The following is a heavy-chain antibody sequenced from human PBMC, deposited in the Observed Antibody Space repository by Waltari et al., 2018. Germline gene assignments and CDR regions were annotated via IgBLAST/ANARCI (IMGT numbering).Heavy chain of an antibody. CDR3: ARGGLGYCSGGSCQYFQH. V-gene: IGHV4-34*01. CDR1: GGSFSGYY. D-gene: IGHD2-15*01. Sequence: QVQLQQWGAGLLKPSETLSLTCAVYGGSFSGYYWSWIRQPPGKGLEWIGEINHSGSTNYNPSLKSRVTISVDTSKNQFSLKLSSVTAADTAVYYCARGGLGYCSGGSCQYFQHWGQGTLVTVSS. J-gene: IGHJ1*01. CDR2: INHSGST.